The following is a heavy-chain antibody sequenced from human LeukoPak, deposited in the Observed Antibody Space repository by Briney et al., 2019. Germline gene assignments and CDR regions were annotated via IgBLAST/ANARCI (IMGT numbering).Heavy chain of an antibody. V-gene: IGHV3-48*03. CDR3: ARDSRQQLFDY. J-gene: IGHJ4*02. CDR2: TSSSGGTI. Sequence: QPGGSQRLPCAASGFTFSSYEMNWVRQTPGKGLEWLSYTSSSGGTIYYADSVKGRFTISRDNAKSSLYLQMNGLRAEDTAVYYCARDSRQQLFDYWGQGTLVTVSS. CDR1: GFTFSSYE. D-gene: IGHD4-11*01.